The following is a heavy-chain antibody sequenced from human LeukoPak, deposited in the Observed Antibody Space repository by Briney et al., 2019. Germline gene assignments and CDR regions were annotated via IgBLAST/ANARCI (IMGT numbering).Heavy chain of an antibody. CDR2: ISGSGGST. CDR1: GFTFSSYA. Sequence: GGSLRLSCAASGFTFSSYAMSWVRQAPGKGLEWVSAISGSGGSTYYADSVKGRFTISRDNSKNTLYLQMNSLRAEDTAVYYCAKDRGDYGDPNDAFDIWGQGTMVTVSS. V-gene: IGHV3-23*01. D-gene: IGHD4-17*01. J-gene: IGHJ3*02. CDR3: AKDRGDYGDPNDAFDI.